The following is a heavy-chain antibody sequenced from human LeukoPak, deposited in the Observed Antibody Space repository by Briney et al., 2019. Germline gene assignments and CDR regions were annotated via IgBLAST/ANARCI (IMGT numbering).Heavy chain of an antibody. CDR3: ARDGRLTIFVRGIITEGSPPKN. CDR2: INHKTGGT. V-gene: IGHV1-2*02. J-gene: IGHJ4*02. CDR1: GYTFTDSY. D-gene: IGHD3-10*01. Sequence: GASVKVSCRASGYTFTDSYMHWVRQAPGQGLEWMGWINHKTGGTNYAQRFQGRVTMTRDTSIRTAYMELNSLRSDDTAVYYCARDGRLTIFVRGIITEGSPPKNWGQGTLVIVSS.